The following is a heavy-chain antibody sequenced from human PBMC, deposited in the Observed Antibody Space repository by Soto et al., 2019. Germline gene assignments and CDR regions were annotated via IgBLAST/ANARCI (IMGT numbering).Heavy chain of an antibody. D-gene: IGHD4-17*01. Sequence: PGGSLSLSCAASGFTFSSYSMNWVRQAPGKGLEWVSYISSSSSTIYYADSVKGRFTISRDNAKNSLYLQMNSLRAEDTAVYYCARDRWGDYGDYYYYYYMDVWGKGTTVTVSS. CDR3: ARDRWGDYGDYYYYYYMDV. CDR2: ISSSSSTI. V-gene: IGHV3-48*01. CDR1: GFTFSSYS. J-gene: IGHJ6*03.